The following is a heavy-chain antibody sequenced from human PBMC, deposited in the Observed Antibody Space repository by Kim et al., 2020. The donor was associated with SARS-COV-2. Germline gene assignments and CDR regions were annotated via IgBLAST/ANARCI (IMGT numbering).Heavy chain of an antibody. CDR1: GFTFSSYA. D-gene: IGHD3-10*01. CDR2: ISGSGGST. J-gene: IGHJ4*02. V-gene: IGHV3-23*01. CDR3: AKDRERWFGESHFDY. Sequence: GGSLRLSCAASGFTFSSYAMSWVRQAPGKGLEWVSAISGSGGSTYYADSVKGRFTISRDNSKNTLYLQMNSLRAEDTAVYYCAKDRERWFGESHFDYWGQGPLVPASS.